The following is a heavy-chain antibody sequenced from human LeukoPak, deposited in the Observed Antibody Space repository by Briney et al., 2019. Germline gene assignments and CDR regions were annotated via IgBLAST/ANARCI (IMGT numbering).Heavy chain of an antibody. J-gene: IGHJ6*03. CDR3: ARCLPYYYGSGSYYVDYYYYMDV. D-gene: IGHD3-10*01. V-gene: IGHV3-30*04. CDR2: ISYDGSNK. CDR1: GFTFSSYA. Sequence: HAGGSLRLSCAASGFTFSSYAMHWVRQAPGKGLEWVAVISYDGSNKYYADSVKGRFTISRDNSKNTLYLHMNSLRADDTAAYYCARCLPYYYGSGSYYVDYYYYMDVWGKGTTVTVSS.